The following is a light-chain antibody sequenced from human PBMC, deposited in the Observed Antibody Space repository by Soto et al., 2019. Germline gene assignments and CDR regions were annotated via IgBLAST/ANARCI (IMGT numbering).Light chain of an antibody. J-gene: IGKJ2*03. V-gene: IGKV3-20*01. CDR2: ATS. Sequence: EIVLTQSPGTLSLSPGDRVTLSCRASQSVSSNYLAWYQQKPGQAPRLLIYATSARPTGIPDRFSGSGSGTHFTLTISRMEPEDFAMYYCQQYGDYNSPRYSFGQGTRLEI. CDR3: QQYGDYNSPRYS. CDR1: QSVSSNY.